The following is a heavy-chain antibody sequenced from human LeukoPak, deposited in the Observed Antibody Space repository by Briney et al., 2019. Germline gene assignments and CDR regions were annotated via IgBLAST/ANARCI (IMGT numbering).Heavy chain of an antibody. CDR1: GYTFTSHD. CDR2: INPNSGNT. V-gene: IGHV1-8*01. D-gene: IGHD1-26*01. Sequence: GASVKVSCKASGYTFTSHDINWVRQATGQGLEWVGYINPNSGNTGYAQKFQGRVTLTRDTSINTAYMKLTSLRSEDTAVYYCTRVPRESYSHWGQGTLVTVSS. CDR3: TRVPRESYSH. J-gene: IGHJ4*02.